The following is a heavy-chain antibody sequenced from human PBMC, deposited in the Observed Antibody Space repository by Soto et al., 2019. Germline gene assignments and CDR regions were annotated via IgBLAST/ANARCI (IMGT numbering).Heavy chain of an antibody. D-gene: IGHD3-22*01. CDR1: GFVFSDYY. J-gene: IGHJ6*02. V-gene: IGHV3-11*01. CDR3: ARGENYYETSGYYYTISYYGMEV. CDR2: ISASGSTI. Sequence: VGSLRLSCAASGFVFSDYYMSWIGQAPGKGLEWVSDISASGSTIYYADSVKGRFTVSRDNAKNSLYLEMHSLRAEDTAIYYCARGENYYETSGYYYTISYYGMEVWGQGTTVTVSS.